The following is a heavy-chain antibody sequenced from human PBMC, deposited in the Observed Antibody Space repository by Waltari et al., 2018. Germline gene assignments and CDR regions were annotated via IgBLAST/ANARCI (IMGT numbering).Heavy chain of an antibody. V-gene: IGHV4-34*01. J-gene: IGHJ3*02. Sequence: QVQLQQWGAGLLKPSETLSLTCAVYGGSFSGYYWRWIRQPPGKGLEWIGEINKRGSTNSNPTLKSRVTISVDTSKNQFSLKLSSVTAADTAVYYCARTTTDIVVVVAASDAFDIWGQGTMVTVSS. D-gene: IGHD2-15*01. CDR2: INKRGST. CDR1: GGSFSGYY. CDR3: ARTTTDIVVVVAASDAFDI.